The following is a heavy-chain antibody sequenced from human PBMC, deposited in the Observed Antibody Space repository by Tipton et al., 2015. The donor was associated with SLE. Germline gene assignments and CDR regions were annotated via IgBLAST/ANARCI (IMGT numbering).Heavy chain of an antibody. V-gene: IGHV4-38-2*02. CDR2: IYHSGTA. Sequence: TLSLTCTVSGYSISSGYYWGWIRQPPGKGLEWIGSIYHSGTAYYNPSLKSRVTISVDTSKNQISLKLSSVTAADTAVYYCARERGDAFDIWGQGTMVTVSS. D-gene: IGHD3-10*01. CDR3: ARERGDAFDI. J-gene: IGHJ3*02. CDR1: GYSISSGYY.